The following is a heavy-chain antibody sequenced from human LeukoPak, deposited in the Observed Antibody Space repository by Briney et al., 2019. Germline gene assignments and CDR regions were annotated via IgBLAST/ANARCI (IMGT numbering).Heavy chain of an antibody. CDR1: GFTVGKNY. D-gene: IGHD6-6*01. Sequence: GGSLRPSWPPSGFTVGKNYMSWVRQAPGKGLEWVSVIYSGGSTYYADSVKGRFTISRDTSKNTLSLQMNSLRAEDTAVYYCASLSLGHYWGQGTLVTVSS. J-gene: IGHJ4*02. CDR2: IYSGGST. V-gene: IGHV3-53*01. CDR3: ASLSLGHY.